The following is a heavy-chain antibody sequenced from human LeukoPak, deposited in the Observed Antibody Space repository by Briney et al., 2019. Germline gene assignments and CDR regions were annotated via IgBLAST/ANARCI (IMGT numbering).Heavy chain of an antibody. J-gene: IGHJ6*02. CDR1: GGPISSTTYC. CDR2: ISGSGGST. Sequence: ETLSLTCTVSGGPISSTTYCWSWVRQAPGKGLEWVSAISGSGGSTYYADSVKGRFTISRDNSKNTLYLQMNSLRADDTAVYYCARTIMGDTYGMDVWGHGTTVTVSS. D-gene: IGHD1-26*01. CDR3: ARTIMGDTYGMDV. V-gene: IGHV3-23*01.